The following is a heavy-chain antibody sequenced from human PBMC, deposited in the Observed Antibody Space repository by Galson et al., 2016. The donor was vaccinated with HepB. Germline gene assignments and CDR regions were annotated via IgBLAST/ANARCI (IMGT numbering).Heavy chain of an antibody. CDR2: ISYDASSL. D-gene: IGHD3-22*01. CDR3: VVSVYYR. J-gene: IGHJ5*02. Sequence: SLRLSCAASGSPFSAYGMSWVRQAPGKGLEWVSDISYDASSLHYADSVKGRFTVSRDNSGHTLYLQMNSLIPEDTAVYYCVVSVYYRWGRGTLVTVSS. CDR1: GSPFSAYG. V-gene: IGHV3-30*03.